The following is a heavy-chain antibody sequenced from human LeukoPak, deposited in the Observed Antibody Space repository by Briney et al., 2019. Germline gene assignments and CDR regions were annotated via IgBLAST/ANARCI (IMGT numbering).Heavy chain of an antibody. CDR3: ARRGRPFLYYMDV. Sequence: QPGGSLRLSCAASGLTFSTYWMSWVRQAPGEGLEWVANIKQDGSEKNYVDSVKGRFTISRDNAKNSLYLQMNSLRAEDTAVYYCARRGRPFLYYMDVWGKGTTVTVSS. CDR2: IKQDGSEK. D-gene: IGHD2/OR15-2a*01. CDR1: GLTFSTYW. J-gene: IGHJ6*03. V-gene: IGHV3-7*01.